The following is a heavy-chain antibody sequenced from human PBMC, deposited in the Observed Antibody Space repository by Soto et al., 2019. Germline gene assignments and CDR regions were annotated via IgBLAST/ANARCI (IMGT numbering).Heavy chain of an antibody. Sequence: SETLSLTCIVSGGSISRYYWIWIRQPPGRGLEWIGNIFSSGTTSYNPSLKSRVTISVDTSKNQVSLILNAVTAADTAVYYCAREYYDFWSVTYSYYGMDVWGHGTTVTVSS. CDR3: AREYYDFWSVTYSYYGMDV. CDR1: GGSISRYY. J-gene: IGHJ6*02. V-gene: IGHV4-59*01. D-gene: IGHD3-3*01. CDR2: IFSSGTT.